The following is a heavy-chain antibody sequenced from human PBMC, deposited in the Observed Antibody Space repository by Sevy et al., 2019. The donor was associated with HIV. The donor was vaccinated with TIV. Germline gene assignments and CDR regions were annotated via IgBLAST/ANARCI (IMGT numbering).Heavy chain of an antibody. D-gene: IGHD6-19*01. J-gene: IGHJ4*02. CDR3: GSGQGRFTICKENSKNTLKQKMNRLVAEDTVVYYCARGEGISGSHYNLPPFDQ. CDR1: GFTFSSYG. CDR2: IWSDGTNK. V-gene: IGHV3-33*01. Sequence: GGSLRLSCVASGFTFSSYGMHWVRQAPGKGLEWVAVIWSDGTNKFYADSVKGRFTISRDNSKNNLNLQMKNLRAEGNNNVFAGSGQGRFTICKENSKNTLKQKMNRLVAEDTVVYYCARGEGISGSHYNLPPFDQWGQGTLVTVSS.